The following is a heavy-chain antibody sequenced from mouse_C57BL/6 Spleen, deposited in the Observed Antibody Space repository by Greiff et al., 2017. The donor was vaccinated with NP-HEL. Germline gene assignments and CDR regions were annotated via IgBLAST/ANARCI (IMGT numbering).Heavy chain of an antibody. CDR2: ISYDGSN. CDR3: ARAHYYGSSLDY. Sequence: EVKLMESGPGLVKPSQSLSLTCSVTGYSITSGYYWNWIRQFPGNTLEWMGYISYDGSNNYNPSLKNRISITRDTSKNQFFLKLNSVTTEDTATYYCARAHYYGSSLDYWGQGTTLTVSS. V-gene: IGHV3-6*01. D-gene: IGHD1-1*01. J-gene: IGHJ2*01. CDR1: GYSITSGYY.